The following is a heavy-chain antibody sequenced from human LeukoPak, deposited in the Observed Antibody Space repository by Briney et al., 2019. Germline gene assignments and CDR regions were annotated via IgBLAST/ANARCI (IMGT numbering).Heavy chain of an antibody. CDR1: GFTFSSYW. CDR2: IKQDGSEK. J-gene: IGHJ6*02. CDR3: ARDQDNWNYDQYYYYYYGMDV. D-gene: IGHD1-7*01. V-gene: IGHV3-7*01. Sequence: PGGSLRLSCAASGFTFSSYWMSWVRRAPGKGLEWVANIKQDGSEKYYVDSVKGRFTISRDNAKSSLYLQMNSLRAEDTAVYYCARDQDNWNYDQYYYYYYGMDVWGQGTTVTVSS.